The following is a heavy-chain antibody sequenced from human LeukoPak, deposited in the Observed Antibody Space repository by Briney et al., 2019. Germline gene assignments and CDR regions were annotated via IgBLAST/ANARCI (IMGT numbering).Heavy chain of an antibody. CDR2: IRYDGSNK. CDR1: GFTFSSYG. V-gene: IGHV3-30*02. CDR3: AKDPTYYYDSSGNYYFDY. Sequence: GGSLRLSCAASGFTFSSYGMHWVRQAPGKGLEWVAFIRYDGSNKYYADSVKGRFTISRDNSKNTLYLQMNSLRAEDTAVYYCAKDPTYYYDSSGNYYFDYWGQGTLVTVSS. J-gene: IGHJ4*02. D-gene: IGHD3-22*01.